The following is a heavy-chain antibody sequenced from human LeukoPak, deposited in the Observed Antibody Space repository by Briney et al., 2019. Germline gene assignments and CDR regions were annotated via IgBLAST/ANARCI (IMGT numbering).Heavy chain of an antibody. J-gene: IGHJ6*02. Sequence: GGSLRLSCAASGFTFSSYAMHWVRQAPGKGLEWVAVISYDGSNKYYADSVKGRFTISRDNSKNTLYLQMNSLRAEDTAVYYCAREDGAMAPYFGMDVWGQGTTVTVSS. D-gene: IGHD5-18*01. V-gene: IGHV3-30-3*01. CDR1: GFTFSSYA. CDR3: AREDGAMAPYFGMDV. CDR2: ISYDGSNK.